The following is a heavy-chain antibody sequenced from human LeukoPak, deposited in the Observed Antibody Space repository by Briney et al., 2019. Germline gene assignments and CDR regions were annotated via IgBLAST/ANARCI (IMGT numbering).Heavy chain of an antibody. CDR1: EYTFTNYY. J-gene: IGHJ6*02. CDR2: INPNGSST. D-gene: IGHD3-10*01. Sequence: ASVKVSCKASEYTFTNYYMHWVRQAPGQGLEWMGVINPNGSSTASAQKFQGRVTMTRDTSTSTVYMELSSLKSEDTAVYYCARGNYYQYSGLDVWGQGTTVTVSS. CDR3: ARGNYYQYSGLDV. V-gene: IGHV1-46*01.